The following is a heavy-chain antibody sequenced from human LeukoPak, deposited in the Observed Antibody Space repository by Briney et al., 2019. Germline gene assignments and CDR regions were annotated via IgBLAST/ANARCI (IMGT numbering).Heavy chain of an antibody. CDR2: INHSGST. D-gene: IGHD3-10*01. J-gene: IGHJ4*02. CDR3: ARRSRSYGSGNIGGY. Sequence: SETLSLTCAVYGGSFSGYYWSWIRQPPGKGLEWIGEINHSGSTNYNPSLKSRVTISVDTSKNQFSLKLTSVTAADTAVYYCARRSRSYGSGNIGGYWGQGTLVTVSS. CDR1: GGSFSGYY. V-gene: IGHV4-34*01.